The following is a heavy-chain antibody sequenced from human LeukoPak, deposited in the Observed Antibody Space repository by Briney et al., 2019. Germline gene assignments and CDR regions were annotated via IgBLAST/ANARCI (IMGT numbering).Heavy chain of an antibody. J-gene: IGHJ4*02. CDR3: ARLFGSGTYYMSDY. D-gene: IGHD3-10*01. CDR2: SRNKANSYIT. V-gene: IGHV3-72*01. Sequence: PGGSLRLSCAASGFTFSDHYMDWVRQAPGKGLEWVGRSRNKANSYITDYAASVMGRFTISRDDSKNSLYLQINSLKPEDTAVYYCARLFGSGTYYMSDYWGQGTLVTVSS. CDR1: GFTFSDHY.